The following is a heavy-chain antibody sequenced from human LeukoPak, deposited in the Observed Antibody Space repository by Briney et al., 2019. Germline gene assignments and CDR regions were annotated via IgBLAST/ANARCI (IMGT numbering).Heavy chain of an antibody. V-gene: IGHV3-7*01. J-gene: IGHJ6*03. CDR1: GFTFSLYW. D-gene: IGHD6-13*01. CDR2: INPDGSHK. Sequence: QPGGSLRLSCEASGFTFSLYWMTWVRQAPGKGPEWVADINPDGSHKYYVDSVKGRFTISRDNAKNSLYLQMNSLRAEDTAVYYCARAIAAAGYYYYYYYYMDVWGKGTTVTVSS. CDR3: ARAIAAAGYYYYYYYYMDV.